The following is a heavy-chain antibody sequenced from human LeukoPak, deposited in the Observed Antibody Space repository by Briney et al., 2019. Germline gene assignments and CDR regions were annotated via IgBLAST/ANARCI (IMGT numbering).Heavy chain of an antibody. J-gene: IGHJ5*02. CDR1: GDTFSSYA. V-gene: IGHV1-69*06. CDR2: IIPIFGTA. D-gene: IGHD1-26*01. CDR3: AGGGSYYWFDH. Sequence: GASVKVSCKASGDTFSSYAISWVRQAPGQGLEWMGRIIPIFGTANYAQKFQGRVTITADKSTSTAYMELSSLRSEDTAVYYCAGGGSYYWFDHWGQGTLVTVSS.